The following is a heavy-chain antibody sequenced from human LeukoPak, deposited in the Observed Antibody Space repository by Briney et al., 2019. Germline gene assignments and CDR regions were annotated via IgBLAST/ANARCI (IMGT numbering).Heavy chain of an antibody. CDR2: ISSSGSTI. CDR1: GFTFSDYY. V-gene: IGHV3-11*01. D-gene: IGHD5-18*01. J-gene: IGHJ4*02. CDR3: ARHLLGYIDGPAPYYFEY. Sequence: PGGSLRLSCAASGFTFSDYYMSWIRQAPGKGLEWVSYISSSGSTIYYADSVKGRFTISRDNAKNSLYLQMNSLRAEDTAVYYCARHLLGYIDGPAPYYFEYWGQGVLVAVSS.